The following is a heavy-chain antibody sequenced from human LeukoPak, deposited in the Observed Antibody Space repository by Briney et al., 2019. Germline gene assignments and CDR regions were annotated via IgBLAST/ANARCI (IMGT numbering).Heavy chain of an antibody. CDR1: GFTFSSYW. J-gene: IGHJ3*02. V-gene: IGHV3-7*03. CDR3: AREWLLLPAFDI. Sequence: GGSLRLSCAASGFTFSSYWISWVRQAPGKGLEWVANIKQDGSEKYYVDSVKGQFTISRDNAKNSLYLQMNSLRVEDTAVYYCAREWLLLPAFDIWGQGTMVTVSS. CDR2: IKQDGSEK. D-gene: IGHD2-15*01.